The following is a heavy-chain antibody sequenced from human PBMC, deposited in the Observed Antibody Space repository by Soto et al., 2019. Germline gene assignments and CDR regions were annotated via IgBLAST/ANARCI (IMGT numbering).Heavy chain of an antibody. V-gene: IGHV1-18*04. J-gene: IGHJ4*02. Sequence: ASVKVSCKASGYTFTSYGISWVRQAPGQGLEWMGWISAYNGNTNYAQKLQGRVAMTTDTSTSTAYMELRSLRSDATAVYYCARDHRYFDWLSLDYWGQGTRGTVS. CDR3: ARDHRYFDWLSLDY. CDR1: GYTFTSYG. CDR2: ISAYNGNT. D-gene: IGHD3-9*01.